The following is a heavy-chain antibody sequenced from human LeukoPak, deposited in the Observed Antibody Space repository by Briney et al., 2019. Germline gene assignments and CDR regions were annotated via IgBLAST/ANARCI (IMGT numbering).Heavy chain of an antibody. CDR2: INHSGSA. J-gene: IGHJ4*02. D-gene: IGHD3-9*01. CDR1: GGSLSNDQW. V-gene: IGHV4-4*02. CDR3: ARAGVWLPAV. Sequence: SETLSLTCAVSGGSLSNDQWWSWVRQPPGKGLEWIGEINHSGSANYNPSLRSQVAISIEKSKDQFSLKLSSVTAADTAIYYCARAGVWLPAVWGQGALVTVSS.